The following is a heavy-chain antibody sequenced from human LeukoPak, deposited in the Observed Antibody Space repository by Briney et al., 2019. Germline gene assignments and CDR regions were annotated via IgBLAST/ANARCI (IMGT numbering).Heavy chain of an antibody. CDR1: GGSISSYY. J-gene: IGHJ3*02. V-gene: IGHV4-59*01. CDR3: AREGSAIWFGEGAFDI. Sequence: PSETLSLTCTVSGGSISSYYWSWIRQPPGKGLEWIGYIYYSGSTNYNPPLKSRVTISVDTSKNQFSLKLSSVTAADTAVYYCAREGSAIWFGEGAFDIWGQGTMVTVSS. CDR2: IYYSGST. D-gene: IGHD3-10*01.